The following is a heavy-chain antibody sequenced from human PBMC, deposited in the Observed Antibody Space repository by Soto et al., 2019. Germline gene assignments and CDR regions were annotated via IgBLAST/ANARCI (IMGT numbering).Heavy chain of an antibody. CDR3: ARTIAAAVYYGMDV. CDR2: ISGSGGST. CDR1: GFTFSSYA. J-gene: IGHJ6*02. D-gene: IGHD6-13*01. Sequence: GGSLRLSCAASGFTFSSYAMSWVRQAPGKGLEWVSAISGSGGSTYYADSVKGRFTISRDNSKNTLYLQMNSLRAEDTAVYYCARTIAAAVYYGMDVWGQGTTVTVSS. V-gene: IGHV3-23*01.